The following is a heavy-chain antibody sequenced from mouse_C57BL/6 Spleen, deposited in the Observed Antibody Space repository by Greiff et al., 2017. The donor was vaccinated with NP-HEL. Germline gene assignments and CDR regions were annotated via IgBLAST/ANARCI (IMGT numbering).Heavy chain of an antibody. V-gene: IGHV1-50*01. D-gene: IGHD1-2*01. CDR2: IDPSDSYT. CDR1: GYTFTSYW. CDR3: ARGYRYFDV. Sequence: QVQLQQSGAELVKPGASVKLSCKASGYTFTSYWMQWVKQRPGQGLEWIGEIDPSDSYTNYNQKFKGKATLTVDTSSSTAYMQLSSLTSEDSAVYYCARGYRYFDVWGTGTTVTVSS. J-gene: IGHJ1*03.